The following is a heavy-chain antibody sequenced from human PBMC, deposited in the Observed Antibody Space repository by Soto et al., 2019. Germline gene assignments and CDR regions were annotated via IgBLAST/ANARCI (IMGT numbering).Heavy chain of an antibody. J-gene: IGHJ4*01. V-gene: IGHV3-23*01. CDR2: ILGGGDKT. D-gene: IGHD3-16*01. CDR3: XXXXQPXGLWPFDH. Sequence: EVQLLESGGGLIQPGGSLRLSCTASGFTFSTYTMSWVRQAPGKGLEWVSGILGGGDKTFYADSVKGRFTISRDNSNXXXXXXXXXXXXXXXXXXXXXXXXQPXGLWPFDHXXXGXXITVSS. CDR1: GFTFSTYT.